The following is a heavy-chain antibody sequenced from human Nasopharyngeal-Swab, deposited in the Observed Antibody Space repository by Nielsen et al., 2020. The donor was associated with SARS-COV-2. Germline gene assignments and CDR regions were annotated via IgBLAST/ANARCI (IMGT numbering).Heavy chain of an antibody. CDR3: ASLPNPYQGWFDP. J-gene: IGHJ5*02. CDR2: IYPGDSDT. V-gene: IGHV5-51*01. D-gene: IGHD2-2*01. CDR1: GSSFTSYW. Sequence: GESLKISCQGSGSSFTSYWIGWVRQMTGKGLEWMGIIYPGDSDTRYSPSFQGQVTISTDKSISTAYLQWSSLKASDTAMYYCASLPNPYQGWFDPWGQGTLVTVSS.